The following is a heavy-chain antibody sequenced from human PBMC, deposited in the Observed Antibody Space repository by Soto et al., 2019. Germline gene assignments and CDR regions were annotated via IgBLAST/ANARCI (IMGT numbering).Heavy chain of an antibody. J-gene: IGHJ4*02. CDR3: AKDIGPATVTTVIGFDY. V-gene: IGHV3-9*01. D-gene: IGHD4-17*01. CDR1: GFTFDDYA. Sequence: PGGSRRLSXAASGFTFDDYAMHWVRQTPGKGLEWVSGISWNSGSIGYADSVKGRFTISRDNAKNSLYLQMNSLRAEDTALYYCAKDIGPATVTTVIGFDYWGQGTLVTVSS. CDR2: ISWNSGSI.